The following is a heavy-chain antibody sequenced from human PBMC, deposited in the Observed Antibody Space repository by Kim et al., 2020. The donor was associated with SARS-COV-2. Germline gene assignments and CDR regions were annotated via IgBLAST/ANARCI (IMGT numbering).Heavy chain of an antibody. V-gene: IGHV4-34*01. CDR1: GGSFSGYY. CDR3: ARAGGDSSGYYYVDY. D-gene: IGHD3-22*01. J-gene: IGHJ4*02. Sequence: SETLSLTCAVYGGSFSGYYWSWIRQPPGKGLEWIGEINHSGSTNYNPSLKSRVTISVDTSKNQFSLKLSSVTAADTAVYYCARAGGDSSGYYYVDYWGQGTLVTVSS. CDR2: INHSGST.